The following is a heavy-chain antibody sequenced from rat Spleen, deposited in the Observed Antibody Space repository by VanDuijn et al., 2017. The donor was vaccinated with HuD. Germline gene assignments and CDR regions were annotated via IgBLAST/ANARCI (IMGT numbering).Heavy chain of an antibody. J-gene: IGHJ2*01. CDR3: AASGTTTP. V-gene: IGHV5-25*01. CDR1: GFTFSNYV. Sequence: EVQLVESGGGLVQPGRSLKLSCAASGFTFSNYVMDWVRQAPKKGLEWVASISTGGGNTYYPDSVKGRFTISRDNAKSTLYLQMNSLRSEDTATYYCAASGTTTPWGQGVMVTVSS. CDR2: ISTGGGNT. D-gene: IGHD1-5*01.